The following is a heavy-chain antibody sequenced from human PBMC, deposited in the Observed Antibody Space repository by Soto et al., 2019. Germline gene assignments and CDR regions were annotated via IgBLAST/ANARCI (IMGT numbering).Heavy chain of an antibody. D-gene: IGHD2-8*02. Sequence: EVQLAESGGGLVQPGRSLRLSCGASGFTFDEYGMHWVRQAPGKGLEWVSGISWNSGTIGYADSVKGRFTISRDNAKKSLYLQMSSLRAEDTALYYCAKSTGGTANGMDVWGQGTTVTVSS. J-gene: IGHJ6*02. CDR3: AKSTGGTANGMDV. CDR2: ISWNSGTI. CDR1: GFTFDEYG. V-gene: IGHV3-9*01.